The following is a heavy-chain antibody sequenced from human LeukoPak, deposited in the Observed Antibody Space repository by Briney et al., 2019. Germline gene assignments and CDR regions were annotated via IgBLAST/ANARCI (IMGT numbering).Heavy chain of an antibody. J-gene: IGHJ5*02. D-gene: IGHD1-26*01. CDR2: VNEDGSVK. Sequence: GESLRLSCAASGFTFGNYCMSWVRQAPGKGLEWLGNVNEDGSVKYYVDSVKGRFTISRDNAKNSLNLQMNSLRAEDTAVYYCARDLGASQHLSWFGPWGQGTLVTVSS. CDR1: GFTFGNYC. CDR3: ARDLGASQHLSWFGP. V-gene: IGHV3-7*05.